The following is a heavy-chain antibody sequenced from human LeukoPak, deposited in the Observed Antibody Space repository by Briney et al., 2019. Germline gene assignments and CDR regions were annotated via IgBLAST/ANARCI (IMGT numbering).Heavy chain of an antibody. CDR3: ARYGSGSYVPFDY. CDR1: GGSIGSNTYF. D-gene: IGHD3-10*01. V-gene: IGHV4-39*01. Sequence: SETLSLTCSVSGGSIGSNTYFWGWIRQPPGKGLEWIGSICYSGNTYYNPSLKSRVAISVDTSKNQFSLKLNSVTAADTAVYYCARYGSGSYVPFDYWGQGTLVTVSS. J-gene: IGHJ4*02. CDR2: ICYSGNT.